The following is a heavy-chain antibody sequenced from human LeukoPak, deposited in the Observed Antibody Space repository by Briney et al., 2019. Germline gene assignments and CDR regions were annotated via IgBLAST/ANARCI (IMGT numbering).Heavy chain of an antibody. CDR3: ARNPGYFDY. Sequence: SETLSLTCAVYGGSFRGYYWSWIRQPPGKGLEWIGEINHSGSTNYNPSLKSRVAISVDTSKNQFSLKLSSVTAADTAVYYCARNPGYFDYWGQGTLVTVSS. J-gene: IGHJ4*02. D-gene: IGHD3-10*01. V-gene: IGHV4-34*01. CDR1: GGSFRGYY. CDR2: INHSGST.